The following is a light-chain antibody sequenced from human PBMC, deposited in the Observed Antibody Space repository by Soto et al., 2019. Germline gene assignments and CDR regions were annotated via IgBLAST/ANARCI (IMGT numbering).Light chain of an antibody. V-gene: IGLV2-23*02. Sequence: QSVLTQPASVSGSPGQSITISCTGTSSDVGSYNLVSWYQQHPGKAPKLMIYEVSKRPSGVSNRFSGSKSGNTASLTISGLQAEYEADYYCCSYAGSSTLYVFGTVTKVAVL. CDR2: EVS. CDR1: SSDVGSYNL. J-gene: IGLJ1*01. CDR3: CSYAGSSTLYV.